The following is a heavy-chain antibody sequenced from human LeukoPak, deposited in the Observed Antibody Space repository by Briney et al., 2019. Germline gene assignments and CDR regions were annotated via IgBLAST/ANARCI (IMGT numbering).Heavy chain of an antibody. V-gene: IGHV3-48*03. CDR1: GFTFSSYE. D-gene: IGHD2/OR15-2a*01. J-gene: IGHJ3*02. Sequence: GGSLRLSCAASGFTFSSYEMNWVRQAPGKGLEWVSYISSSGSTIYYADSVKGRFTISRDNAKNSLYLQMNSLRAEDTAVYYCARAPPGSMTAYAFDIWGQGTMATVSS. CDR2: ISSSGSTI. CDR3: ARAPPGSMTAYAFDI.